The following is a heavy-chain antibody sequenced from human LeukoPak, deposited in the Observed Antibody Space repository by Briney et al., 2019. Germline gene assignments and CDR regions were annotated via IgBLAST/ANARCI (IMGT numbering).Heavy chain of an antibody. CDR3: ARKSPDDDY. CDR1: GGSISSYY. V-gene: IGHV4-59*12. CDR2: IYYSGST. Sequence: SETLSLTCTVSGGSISSYYWSWIRQPPGKGLEWIGYIYYSGSTNYNPSLKSRVTISVDTSKNQFSLKLSSVTAADTAVYYCARKSPDDDYWGQGTLVIVSS. J-gene: IGHJ4*02.